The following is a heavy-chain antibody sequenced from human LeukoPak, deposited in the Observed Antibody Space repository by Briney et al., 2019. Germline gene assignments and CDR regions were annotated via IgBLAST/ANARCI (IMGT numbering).Heavy chain of an antibody. CDR2: IYYSGST. J-gene: IGHJ4*02. CDR1: GGSISSSSYY. V-gene: IGHV4-39*01. CDR3: ASARWLQLAGFDY. Sequence: KPSETLSLTCTVSGGSISSSSYYWGWIRQPPGKGLEWIGSIYYSGSTYYNPSLKSRVTISVDTSKNQFSLKLSSVTAADTAVYYCASARWLQLAGFDYWGQGTLVTVSS. D-gene: IGHD5-24*01.